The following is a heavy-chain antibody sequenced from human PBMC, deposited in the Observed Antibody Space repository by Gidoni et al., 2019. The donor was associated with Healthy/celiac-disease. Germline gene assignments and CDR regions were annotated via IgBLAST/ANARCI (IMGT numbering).Heavy chain of an antibody. CDR2: INHSGST. J-gene: IGHJ6*02. CDR1: GGSFSGYY. Sequence: QVQLQQWGAGLLKPSETLSLTCAVYGGSFSGYYWSWIRQPPGKGLEWIGEINHSGSTNYNPSLKSRVTISVDTSKNQFSLKLSSVTAADTAVYYCARCPRKGYYYYYGMDVWGQGTTVTVSS. V-gene: IGHV4-34*01. CDR3: ARCPRKGYYYYYGMDV.